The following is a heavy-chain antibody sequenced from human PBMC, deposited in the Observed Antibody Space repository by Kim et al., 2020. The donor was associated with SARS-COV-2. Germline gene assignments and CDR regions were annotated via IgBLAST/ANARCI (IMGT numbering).Heavy chain of an antibody. CDR2: IDHSGST. J-gene: IGHJ2*01. Sequence: SETLSLTCTVSGGSISSGDYYWSWIRQLPVKGLEWIGYIDHSGSTYYNPSLSSRLTISLGTSKHQFSLKLRSVTAADTAVFFCARSPVGGFWYFDLWARG. V-gene: IGHV4-31*03. CDR3: ARSPVGGFWYFDL. CDR1: GGSISSGDYY. D-gene: IGHD3-16*01.